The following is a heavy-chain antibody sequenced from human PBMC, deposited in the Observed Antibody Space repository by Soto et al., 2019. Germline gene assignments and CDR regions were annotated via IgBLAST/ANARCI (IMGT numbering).Heavy chain of an antibody. CDR1: GYTFTSYA. J-gene: IGHJ5*02. Sequence: ASVKVSCKASGYTFTSYAMHWVRQAPGQRLEWMGWINAGNGNTKYSQKFQGRVTITRDTSASTAYMELSSLRSEDTAVYYCARSPPPLGSQLLPTLPFDPWGQGTMVTVYS. D-gene: IGHD2-2*01. CDR2: INAGNGNT. V-gene: IGHV1-3*01. CDR3: ARSPPPLGSQLLPTLPFDP.